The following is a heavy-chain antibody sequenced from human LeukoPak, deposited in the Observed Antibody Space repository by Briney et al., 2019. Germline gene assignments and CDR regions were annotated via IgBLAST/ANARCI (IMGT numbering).Heavy chain of an antibody. CDR3: ARAPSEIGGYYPEYFRH. Sequence: GGSLRLSCAASGFSLNDYSVTWVRQAPGQGLELVSHISRGDSTIDYADSVKGRFSISRDNGKNSLSLQMNSLRAEDTGVYYCARAPSEIGGYYPEYFRHWGRGTLVTVSS. V-gene: IGHV3-48*01. CDR2: ISRGDSTI. CDR1: GFSLNDYS. D-gene: IGHD3-22*01. J-gene: IGHJ1*01.